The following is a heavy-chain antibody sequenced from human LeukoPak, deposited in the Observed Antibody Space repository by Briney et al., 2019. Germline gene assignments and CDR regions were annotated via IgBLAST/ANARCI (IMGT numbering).Heavy chain of an antibody. Sequence: GGSLRLSCAASGFIFSSYWMNWVRQAPGKGLVWVSRIASDGSSTTYADSVKGRFSISRDNAKNTLYLQMNSLRVEDTAVYYCARGRPHGNDYWGQGTLVTVSS. V-gene: IGHV3-74*01. CDR3: ARGRPHGNDY. CDR1: GFIFSSYW. CDR2: IASDGSST. D-gene: IGHD4-23*01. J-gene: IGHJ4*02.